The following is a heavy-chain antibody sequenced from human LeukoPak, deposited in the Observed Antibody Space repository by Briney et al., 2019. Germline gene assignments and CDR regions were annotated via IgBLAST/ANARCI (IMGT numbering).Heavy chain of an antibody. CDR1: GYTFTSYY. V-gene: IGHV1-46*01. Sequence: GASVKVSCKASGYTFTSYYMHWVRQAPGQGLEWMGIINPSGGSTSYAQKFQGRVTMTRDMSTSAVYMELSSLRSEDTAVYYCARDQVDSGYSYEMYYFDYWGQGTLVTVSS. J-gene: IGHJ4*02. CDR2: INPSGGST. CDR3: ARDQVDSGYSYEMYYFDY. D-gene: IGHD5-18*01.